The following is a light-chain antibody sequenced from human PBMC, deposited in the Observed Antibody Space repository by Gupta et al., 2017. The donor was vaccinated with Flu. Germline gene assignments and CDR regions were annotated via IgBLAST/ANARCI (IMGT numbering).Light chain of an antibody. J-gene: IGLJ2*01. Sequence: SVLTQPPAASGPPGQRVTNSCSGRTYHIGSNTVTWLQQLPGTAPKLLIYSNNQRLSGFPVRFSGSKSGTSATLAISGLQSDDEADYYCATWDDSRSVVVFGGGTKLTVL. CDR1: TYHIGSNT. CDR2: SNN. CDR3: ATWDDSRSVVV. V-gene: IGLV1-44*01.